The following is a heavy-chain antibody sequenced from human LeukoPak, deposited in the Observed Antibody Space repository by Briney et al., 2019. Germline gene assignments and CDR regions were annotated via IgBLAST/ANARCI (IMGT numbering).Heavy chain of an antibody. J-gene: IGHJ6*03. CDR1: GFTFSSCS. CDR3: AKGGTPYYYYYMDV. Sequence: GGSLRLSCAASGFTFSSCSMNWVRQAPGKGLEWVSSISSSSSYTYYADSVKGRFTISRDNAKNSPYLQMNSLRAEDTAVYYCAKGGTPYYYYYMDVWGKGTTVTVSS. V-gene: IGHV3-21*01. CDR2: ISSSSSYT. D-gene: IGHD1-1*01.